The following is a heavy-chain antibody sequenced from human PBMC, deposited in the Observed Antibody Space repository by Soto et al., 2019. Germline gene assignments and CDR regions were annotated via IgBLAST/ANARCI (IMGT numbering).Heavy chain of an antibody. J-gene: IGHJ4*02. CDR1: GGSISSYY. D-gene: IGHD2-15*01. Sequence: SETLSLTCTVSGGSISSYYWSWIRQSAGQGLEWIGRIYPGGSTNYNPSLKSRVTTSADTSKNQFSLRLTSVTAADTAVYYCARANVGPPGGGSWIMPFDFWGQGTLVTVSS. CDR3: ARANVGPPGGGSWIMPFDF. V-gene: IGHV4-4*07. CDR2: IYPGGST.